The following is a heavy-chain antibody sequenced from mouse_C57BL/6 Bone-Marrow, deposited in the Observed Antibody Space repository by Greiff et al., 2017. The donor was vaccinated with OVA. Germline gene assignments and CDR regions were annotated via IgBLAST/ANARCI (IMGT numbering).Heavy chain of an antibody. V-gene: IGHV5-15*01. D-gene: IGHD2-2*01. Sequence: EVQLVESGGGLVQPGGSLKLSCAASGFTFSDYGMAWVRQAPRKGPEWVAFISNLAYSIYYADTVTGRFTISRENAKNTLYLEMSSLRSEDTAMYYCARRGYDGDWYFDYWGQGTTLTVSS. CDR3: ARRGYDGDWYFDY. J-gene: IGHJ2*01. CDR1: GFTFSDYG. CDR2: ISNLAYSI.